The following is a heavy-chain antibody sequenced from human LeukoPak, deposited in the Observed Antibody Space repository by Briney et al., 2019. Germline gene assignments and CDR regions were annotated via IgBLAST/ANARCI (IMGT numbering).Heavy chain of an antibody. J-gene: IGHJ4*02. CDR2: ISYDGSNK. CDR1: GFTFSSYG. Sequence: GGSLRLSCAASGFTFSSYGMHWVRQAPGKGLEWVAVISYDGSNKYYADSVKGRFTISRDYSKNTLYLQMNSLRAEDTAVYYCARLAVQIKYSNSSSHFDYWGQGTLVTVSS. D-gene: IGHD6-6*01. CDR3: ARLAVQIKYSNSSSHFDY. V-gene: IGHV3-30*03.